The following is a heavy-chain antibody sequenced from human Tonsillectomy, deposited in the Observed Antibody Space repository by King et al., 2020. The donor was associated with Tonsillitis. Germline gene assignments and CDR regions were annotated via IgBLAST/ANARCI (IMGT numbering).Heavy chain of an antibody. CDR2: IKRDGREK. J-gene: IGHJ4*02. V-gene: IGHV3-7*01. D-gene: IGHD1-7*01. CDR3: TRDSLAGTRDQSRY. CDR1: GFTFSNYL. Sequence: VQLVESGGGLVQPGGSLRLACAASGFTFSNYLMGWGRQAPGKGLEWVANIKRDGREKPYVDSVKGRFTISRDNAKNSLFLQMNSLRAEDTAVYYCTRDSLAGTRDQSRYWGQGTLVTVSS.